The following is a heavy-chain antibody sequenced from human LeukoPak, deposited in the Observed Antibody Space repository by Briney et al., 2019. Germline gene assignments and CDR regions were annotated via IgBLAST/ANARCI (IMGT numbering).Heavy chain of an antibody. CDR2: ISSSGSTT. CDR1: GFTFSDYY. D-gene: IGHD3-22*01. Sequence: PGGSLRLSCAASGFTFSDYYMSWIRQAPGKGLEGVSYISSSGSTTYYADSVKGRFTISRDNAKNSLYVKMNSPRAEDTSVYYCARYLGHYYDSSGLRCAFDIWGQGTTVTVSS. CDR3: ARYLGHYYDSSGLRCAFDI. V-gene: IGHV3-11*04. J-gene: IGHJ3*02.